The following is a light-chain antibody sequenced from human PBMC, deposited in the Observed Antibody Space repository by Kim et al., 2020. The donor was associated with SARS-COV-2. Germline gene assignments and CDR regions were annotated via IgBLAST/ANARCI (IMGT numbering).Light chain of an antibody. CDR1: QTVSRY. V-gene: IGKV3-11*01. CDR3: QQRSASYT. Sequence: LLWSPGETPTLSCRASQTVSRYLAWYQQKPGQAPRLLIYDASKRATGIPARFSGSGSGTDFTLTISSLEPEDFAIYYCQQRSASYTFGQGTKLEI. J-gene: IGKJ2*01. CDR2: DAS.